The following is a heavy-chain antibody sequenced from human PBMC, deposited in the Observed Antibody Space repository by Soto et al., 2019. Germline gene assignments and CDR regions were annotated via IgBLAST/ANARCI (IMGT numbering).Heavy chain of an antibody. CDR2: ITNKATSYAT. J-gene: IGHJ4*02. V-gene: IGHV3-73*01. D-gene: IGHD5-18*01. CDR1: GFMFSDSP. CDR3: FRSTADY. Sequence: EVQLVESGGGLVQPGGSLKLSCAASGFMFSDSPMHWVRQASGRGLEWVGRITNKATSYATSYAESVKGRFTISRDDSKNTAYLQMNSLKTEDTAVYWCFRSTADYWGQGTLVTVSS.